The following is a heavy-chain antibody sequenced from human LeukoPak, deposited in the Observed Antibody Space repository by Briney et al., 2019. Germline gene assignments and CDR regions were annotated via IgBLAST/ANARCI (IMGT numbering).Heavy chain of an antibody. J-gene: IGHJ4*02. Sequence: GGSLRLSCAASGFTFSSYAMSWVRQAPGKGLEWVSGISGSDGSTNYADSVKGRFTISRENSKNTLYLQMNSLRAEDAAIYYCAKDSAKKYDDYWGQGTLVTVSS. D-gene: IGHD2/OR15-2a*01. CDR2: ISGSDGST. CDR3: AKDSAKKYDDY. CDR1: GFTFSSYA. V-gene: IGHV3-23*01.